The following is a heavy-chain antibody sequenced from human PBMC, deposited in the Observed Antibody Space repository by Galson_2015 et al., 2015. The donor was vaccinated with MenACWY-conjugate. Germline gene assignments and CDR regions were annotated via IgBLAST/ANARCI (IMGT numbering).Heavy chain of an antibody. CDR2: IIPIFGTA. CDR3: ARVGFIVPQRRWFDP. CDR1: GGTFSSYA. V-gene: IGHV1-69*13. Sequence: SVKVSCKASGGTFSSYAISWVRQAPGQGLEWMGGIIPIFGTANYAQKFQGRVTITADESTSTAYMELSSLRSEDTAVYYCARVGFIVPQRRWFDPWGQGTLVTVSS. J-gene: IGHJ5*02. D-gene: IGHD1-26*01.